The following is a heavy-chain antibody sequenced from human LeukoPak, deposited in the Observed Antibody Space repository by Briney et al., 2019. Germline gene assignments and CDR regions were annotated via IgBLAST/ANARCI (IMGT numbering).Heavy chain of an antibody. D-gene: IGHD3-10*01. CDR1: GGSISSYY. V-gene: IGHV4-4*07. CDR3: ASYVGGFGEYTNWFDP. Sequence: SETLSLTCTVSGGSISSYYWSWIRQPAGKGLEWIGRIYTSGSTNYNPSLKSRVTMSVDTSKNQFSLKLSSVTAADTAVYYCASYVGGFGEYTNWFDPWGQGTLVTVSS. J-gene: IGHJ5*02. CDR2: IYTSGST.